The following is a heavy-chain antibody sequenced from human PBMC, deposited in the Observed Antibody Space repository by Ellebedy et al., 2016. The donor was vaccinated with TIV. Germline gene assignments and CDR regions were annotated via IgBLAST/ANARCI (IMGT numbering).Heavy chain of an antibody. CDR2: ISYDGSNK. CDR1: GFTFSSYA. J-gene: IGHJ4*02. V-gene: IGHV3-30*04. D-gene: IGHD1-26*01. CDR3: AKLPSGSYYETFDY. Sequence: GESLKISXAASGFTFSSYAMHWVRQAPGKGLEWVAVISYDGSNKYYADSVKGRFTISRDNSKNTLYLQMNSLRAEDTAVYYCAKLPSGSYYETFDYWGQGTLVTVSS.